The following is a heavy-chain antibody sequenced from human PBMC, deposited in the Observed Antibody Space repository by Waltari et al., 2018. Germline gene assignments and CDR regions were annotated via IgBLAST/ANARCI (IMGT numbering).Heavy chain of an antibody. CDR2: IIPIFGTA. D-gene: IGHD5-12*01. Sequence: QVQLVQSGAEVKKPGSSVKVSCKASGGTFSSYAISWVRPAPGQGLEWMGGIIPIFGTANYAQKFQGRVTITADESTSTVYMELSSLRSEDTAVYYCAGPKGIVATLHYYGMDVWGQGTTVTVSS. J-gene: IGHJ6*02. V-gene: IGHV1-69*01. CDR1: GGTFSSYA. CDR3: AGPKGIVATLHYYGMDV.